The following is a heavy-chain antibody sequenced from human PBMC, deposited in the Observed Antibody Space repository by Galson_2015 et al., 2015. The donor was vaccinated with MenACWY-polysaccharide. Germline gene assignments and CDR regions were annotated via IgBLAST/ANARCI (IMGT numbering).Heavy chain of an antibody. CDR2: ISSNGGST. Sequence: SLRLSCAASGFTFSSYAMHWVRQAPGKGLEYVSAISSNGGSTYYANSVKGRFTISRDNSKNTLYLQMGSLRAEDMAVYYCATGPAYGDYPIRFDPWGQGTLVTVSS. D-gene: IGHD4-17*01. CDR1: GFTFSSYA. V-gene: IGHV3-64*01. CDR3: ATGPAYGDYPIRFDP. J-gene: IGHJ5*02.